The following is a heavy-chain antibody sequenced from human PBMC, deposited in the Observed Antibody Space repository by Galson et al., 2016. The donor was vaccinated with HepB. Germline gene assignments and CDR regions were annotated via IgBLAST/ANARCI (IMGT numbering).Heavy chain of an antibody. D-gene: IGHD2-21*02. Sequence: SLRLSCAASGFTFSSYAMSWVRQAPGKGLAWVSAISESGSTIYYADSVKGRFTISRDNSRNPLFLQMNSLRAEDPAIYYCAKDDLENKVTTLFDYRGQGTLVTVSS. J-gene: IGHJ4*02. V-gene: IGHV3-23*01. CDR3: AKDDLENKVTTLFDY. CDR1: GFTFSSYA. CDR2: ISESGSTI.